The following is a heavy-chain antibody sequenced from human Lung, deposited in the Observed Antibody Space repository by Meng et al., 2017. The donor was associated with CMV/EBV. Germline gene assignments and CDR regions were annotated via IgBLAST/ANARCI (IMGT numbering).Heavy chain of an antibody. Sequence: GESLKISCAASGFTFSSYGMHWVRQAPGKGLGWVAFIRYDGSNKYYADSVKGRFTISRDNSKNTLYLQMNSLRAEDTAVYYCAKDYSFDYWGQGTLVTVSS. CDR2: IRYDGSNK. J-gene: IGHJ4*02. CDR3: AKDYSFDY. V-gene: IGHV3-30*02. CDR1: GFTFSSYG. D-gene: IGHD1-26*01.